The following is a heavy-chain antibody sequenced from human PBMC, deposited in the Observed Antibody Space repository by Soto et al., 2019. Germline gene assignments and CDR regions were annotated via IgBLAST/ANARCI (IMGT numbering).Heavy chain of an antibody. CDR2: FSAYNGNT. V-gene: IGHV1-18*01. J-gene: IGHJ4*02. D-gene: IGHD3-22*01. CDR1: GYTFTSYG. Sequence: QVQLVQSGAEVKKPGASVQVSCKASGYTFTSYGISWVRQAPGQGLEWMGWFSAYNGNTNYAQKLQGRVTMTTDTSTSTAYRELRSQRSDDTAVYYCARYPTYYYDSSGYYGDYWGQGALVTVFS. CDR3: ARYPTYYYDSSGYYGDY.